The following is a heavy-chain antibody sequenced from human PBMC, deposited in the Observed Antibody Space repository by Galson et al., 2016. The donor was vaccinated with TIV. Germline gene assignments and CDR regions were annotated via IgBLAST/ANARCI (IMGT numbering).Heavy chain of an antibody. D-gene: IGHD4-17*01. Sequence: SLRLSCAASGFTFSAYGMHWVRQAPGKGLEWVAVIWFDGSIEYYADSVKGRFTISRDNSKNTLSLRMNSLRAEDTAVYYCARDPRLYGDYSLGYFDYWGQGTLVTVSS. CDR1: GFTFSAYG. CDR3: ARDPRLYGDYSLGYFDY. J-gene: IGHJ4*02. CDR2: IWFDGSIE. V-gene: IGHV3-33*01.